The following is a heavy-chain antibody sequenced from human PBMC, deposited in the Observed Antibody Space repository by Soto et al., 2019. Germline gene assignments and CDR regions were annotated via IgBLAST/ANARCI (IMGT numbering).Heavy chain of an antibody. Sequence: EVQLVESGGGLVQPGESLKLSCAVSGFTFSGSAMHWVRQASGKGLEWVGRIRSKANNYATAYAASVKGRFTISRDDSKNTAYLQINSLKSEDTAVYYCTRGYGDYARDYWGQGTLVTVSS. CDR1: GFTFSGSA. D-gene: IGHD4-17*01. CDR3: TRGYGDYARDY. V-gene: IGHV3-73*01. J-gene: IGHJ4*02. CDR2: IRSKANNYAT.